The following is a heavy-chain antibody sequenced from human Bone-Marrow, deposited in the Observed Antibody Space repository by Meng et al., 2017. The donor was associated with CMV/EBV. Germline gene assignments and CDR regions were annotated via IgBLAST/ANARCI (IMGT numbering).Heavy chain of an antibody. V-gene: IGHV3-30*04. D-gene: IGHD2-15*01. CDR2: ISYDGSNK. CDR3: AGGEELLPTYYYYGMDV. Sequence: GESLKISCAASGFTFSSYAMHWVRQAPGKGLEWVAVISYDGSNKYYADSVKGRFTISRDNAKNSLYLQMNSLRAEDTAVYYCAGGEELLPTYYYYGMDVWGQGTTVTVSS. CDR1: GFTFSSYA. J-gene: IGHJ6*02.